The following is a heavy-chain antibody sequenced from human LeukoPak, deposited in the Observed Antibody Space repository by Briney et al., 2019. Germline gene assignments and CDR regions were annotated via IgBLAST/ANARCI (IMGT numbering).Heavy chain of an antibody. J-gene: IGHJ4*02. CDR3: ARWGHHSGYDYAFFDY. V-gene: IGHV2-70*11. CDR1: GFSLSTSGMC. CDR2: IDWDDDK. D-gene: IGHD5-12*01. Sequence: SGPTLVNPTQTLTLTCTFSGFSLSTSGMCVSWIRQPPGKALEWLARIDWDDDKYYSTSLKTRLTISKDTSKNQVVLTMTNMDPVDTATYYCARWGHHSGYDYAFFDYWGQGTLVTVSS.